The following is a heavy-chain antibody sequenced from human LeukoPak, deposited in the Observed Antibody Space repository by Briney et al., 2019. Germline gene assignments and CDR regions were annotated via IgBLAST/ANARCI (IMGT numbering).Heavy chain of an antibody. CDR2: IQQDGSEQ. J-gene: IGHJ4*02. CDR1: GFTFSSYW. Sequence: GGSLRLSCTASGFTFSSYWMSWVRQAPGKGLEWVANIQQDGSEQYYVDSVKGRFTISRDNAKNSLYLQMNSLRAEDTALYYCAREDGAAVGYFDLWGQGTLVTVSS. CDR3: AREDGAAVGYFDL. V-gene: IGHV3-7*01. D-gene: IGHD6-13*01.